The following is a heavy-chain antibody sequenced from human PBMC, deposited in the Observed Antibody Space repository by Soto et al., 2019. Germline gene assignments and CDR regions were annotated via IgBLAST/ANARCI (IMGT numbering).Heavy chain of an antibody. CDR2: IFNSGTT. V-gene: IGHV4-31*03. Sequence: QVQLQESGPGLVKPSQTLSLTCTVSGGSIGSSRYYWNWIRQRSGEGLEWLGYIFNSGTTFYNPSLKSRLRISTDASKTQFFLRLDSVTAADTALYYCARAPGKVVGMSPMYHFDSWGQGMQVTVSS. D-gene: IGHD2-21*01. CDR3: ARAPGKVVGMSPMYHFDS. CDR1: GGSIGSSRYY. J-gene: IGHJ5*01.